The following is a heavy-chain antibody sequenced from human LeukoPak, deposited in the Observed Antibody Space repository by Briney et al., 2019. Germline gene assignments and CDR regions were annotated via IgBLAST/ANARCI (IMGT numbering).Heavy chain of an antibody. V-gene: IGHV3-21*01. CDR1: GFTFSSYS. CDR3: AREGSGITGTDY. Sequence: GGSLRLSCTASGFTFSSYSMNWVRQAPGKGLEWVSSISSSSSYIYYADSVKGRFTISRDNAKNSLYLQMNSLRAEDTAVYYCAREGSGITGTDYWGQGTLVTVSS. CDR2: ISSSSSYI. D-gene: IGHD1-20*01. J-gene: IGHJ4*02.